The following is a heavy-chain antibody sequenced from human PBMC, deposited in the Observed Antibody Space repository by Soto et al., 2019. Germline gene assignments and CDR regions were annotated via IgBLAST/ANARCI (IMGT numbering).Heavy chain of an antibody. CDR1: GGSISSGGYY. CDR3: ARAIFSPCSSTSCQHFDY. V-gene: IGHV4-31*03. CDR2: IYYSGST. J-gene: IGHJ4*02. D-gene: IGHD2-2*01. Sequence: SETLSLTCTVSGGSISSGGYYWSWIRQHPGKGLEWIGYIYYSGSTYYNPSLKSRVTISVNTSKNQFSLKLSSVTAADTAVYYCARAIFSPCSSTSCQHFDYWGQGTLVTVSS.